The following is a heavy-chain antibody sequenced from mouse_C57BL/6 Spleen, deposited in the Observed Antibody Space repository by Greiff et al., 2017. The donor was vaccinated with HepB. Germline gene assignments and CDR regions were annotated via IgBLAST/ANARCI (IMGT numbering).Heavy chain of an antibody. J-gene: IGHJ3*01. CDR2: IDPSDSYT. Sequence: VQLQQPGAELVKPGASVKLSCKASGYTFTSYWMQWVKQRPGQGLEWIGEIDPSDSYTNYNQKLKGKATLTVDTSSSTAYMQLSSLTSADSAVFYSARSRRYYGFAYWGQGTLVTVSA. CDR1: GYTFTSYW. CDR3: ARSRRYYGFAY. D-gene: IGHD1-1*01. V-gene: IGHV1-50*01.